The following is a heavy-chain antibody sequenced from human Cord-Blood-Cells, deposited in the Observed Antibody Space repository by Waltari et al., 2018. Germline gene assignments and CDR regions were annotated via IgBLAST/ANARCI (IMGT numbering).Heavy chain of an antibody. V-gene: IGHV4-38-2*02. CDR2: IHHSGSP. Sequence: QVQLQESGPGLVKPSETLSLTCTVSGYSISSGYYWGWIRQPPGKGLEWIGSIHHSGSPFYNPSLKSRVTISVDTSRNQFSLKLSSVTAADTAVYYCARSSSWYEAYYWGQGTLVTVSS. J-gene: IGHJ4*02. CDR3: ARSSSWYEAYY. D-gene: IGHD6-13*01. CDR1: GYSISSGYY.